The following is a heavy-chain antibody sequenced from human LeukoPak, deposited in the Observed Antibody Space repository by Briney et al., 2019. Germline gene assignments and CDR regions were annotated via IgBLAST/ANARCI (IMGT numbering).Heavy chain of an antibody. CDR1: GFTFRSYW. D-gene: IGHD1-7*01. CDR3: ARDELELRLYYYYMDV. V-gene: IGHV3-74*01. Sequence: PGGSLRLSCAASGFTFRSYWMDWVRQAPGKGLVWVSRINSDGSSTSYADSVKGRFTISRDNAKNTLYLQMNSLRAEDTAVYYCARDELELRLYYYYMDVWGKGTTVTVSS. J-gene: IGHJ6*03. CDR2: INSDGSST.